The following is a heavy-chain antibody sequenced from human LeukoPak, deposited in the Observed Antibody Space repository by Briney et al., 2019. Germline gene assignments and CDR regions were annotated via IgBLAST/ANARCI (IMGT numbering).Heavy chain of an antibody. V-gene: IGHV1-69*13. CDR1: GGTFSSYA. CDR3: ARGLHYDFWSGYWFDY. D-gene: IGHD3-3*01. Sequence: GASVKVSCKASGGTFSSYAISWVRQAPGQGLKWMGGIIPIFGTANYAQKFQGRVTITADESTSTAYMELSSLRSEDTAVYYCARGLHYDFWSGYWFDYWGQGTLVTVSP. J-gene: IGHJ4*02. CDR2: IIPIFGTA.